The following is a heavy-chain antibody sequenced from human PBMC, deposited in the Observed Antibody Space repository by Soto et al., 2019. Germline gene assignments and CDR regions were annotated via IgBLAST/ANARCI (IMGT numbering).Heavy chain of an antibody. CDR2: INHSGST. CDR3: ARGGSSSSGLDYYYGMDV. D-gene: IGHD6-6*01. J-gene: IGHJ6*02. V-gene: IGHV4-34*01. CDR1: GGSFSGYY. Sequence: PSETLSLTCAVYGGSFSGYYWSWIRQPPRKGLEWIGEINHSGSTNYNPSLKSRVTISVDTSKNQFSLKLSSVTAADTAVYYCARGGSSSSGLDYYYGMDVWGQGTTVTVSS.